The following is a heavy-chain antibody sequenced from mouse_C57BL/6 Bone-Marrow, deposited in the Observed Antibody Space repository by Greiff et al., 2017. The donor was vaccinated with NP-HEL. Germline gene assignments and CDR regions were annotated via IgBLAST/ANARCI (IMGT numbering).Heavy chain of an antibody. V-gene: IGHV1-26*01. CDR3: AREEVWLRRGFAY. CDR2: INPNNGGT. D-gene: IGHD2-2*01. CDR1: GYTFTDYY. Sequence: EVQLQQSGPELVKPGASVKISCKASGYTFTDYYMNWVKQSHGKSLEWIGDINPNNGGTSYNQKFKGKATLTVDKSSSTAYMELRSLTAEDSAVYYCAREEVWLRRGFAYWGQGTLVTVSA. J-gene: IGHJ3*01.